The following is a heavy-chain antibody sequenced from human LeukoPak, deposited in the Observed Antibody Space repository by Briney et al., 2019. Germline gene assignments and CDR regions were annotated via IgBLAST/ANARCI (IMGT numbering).Heavy chain of an antibody. J-gene: IGHJ4*02. CDR2: IKSKADGETI. Sequence: GGALRLSCAASGFTFTNAWMNWVRQAPGKGLEWVGRIKSKADGETIDYAAPVKGRFTFSRDDSKNMLYLQMNSLKSEDTAVYYCSTLTSRGLSDSWGQGTLVTVSS. CDR3: STLTSRGLSDS. CDR1: GFTFTNAW. D-gene: IGHD1-20*01. V-gene: IGHV3-15*07.